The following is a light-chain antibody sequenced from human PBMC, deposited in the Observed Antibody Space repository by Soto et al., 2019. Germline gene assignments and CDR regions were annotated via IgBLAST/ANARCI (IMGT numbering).Light chain of an antibody. CDR3: QQHKSYPVT. Sequence: IKMTQSPSTLSTCVRDSVTITCRASQNIDIWLSWYQQKPGKAPKLLVYDASNLRSGVPSRFSGSGSGTEFTLTISSLQPDDFANYYCQQHKSYPVTFGGGTRWIS. CDR1: QNIDIW. V-gene: IGKV1-5*01. J-gene: IGKJ4*01. CDR2: DAS.